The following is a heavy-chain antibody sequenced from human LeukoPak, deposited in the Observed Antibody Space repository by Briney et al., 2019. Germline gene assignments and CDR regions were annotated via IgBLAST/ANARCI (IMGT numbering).Heavy chain of an antibody. Sequence: GGSLRLSCAASGFTFSSYGMHWVRQAPGKGLEWVAFIRYDGSNKYYADSVKGRFTISRDNSKNTLYLQMNSLRAEDTAVYYCAKDGVYYYDSSGSFDYWGQGTLVTVSS. CDR3: AKDGVYYYDSSGSFDY. D-gene: IGHD3-22*01. CDR2: IRYDGSNK. CDR1: GFTFSSYG. V-gene: IGHV3-30*02. J-gene: IGHJ4*02.